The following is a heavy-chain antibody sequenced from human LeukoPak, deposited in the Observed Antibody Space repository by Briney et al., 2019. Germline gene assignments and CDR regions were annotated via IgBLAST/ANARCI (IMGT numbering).Heavy chain of an antibody. CDR1: GFTFGKYW. J-gene: IGHJ4*02. CDR2: IKLDGSEK. D-gene: IGHD3-3*01. CDR3: ARDQYDTWSRRGNFDS. V-gene: IGHV3-7*03. Sequence: GGSLRLSCVASGFTFGKYWMSWVRQAPGKGLEWVANIKLDGSEKNYVDSVKGRFTISGDNTKNSLYLQMNCLRAEDTAVFYCARDQYDTWSRRGNFDSWGQGTLVIVSS.